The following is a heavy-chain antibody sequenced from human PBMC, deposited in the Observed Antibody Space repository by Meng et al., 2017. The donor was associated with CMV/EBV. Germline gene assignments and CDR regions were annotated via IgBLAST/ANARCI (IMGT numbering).Heavy chain of an antibody. J-gene: IGHJ4*02. D-gene: IGHD6-13*01. CDR3: ARIAAAGRFDY. V-gene: IGHV2-5*02. CDR2: IYWDDDK. Sequence: QITLKDSAPTLANPTQTLTLTRTFSGLSLSTSGVGVGWIRQPPGKALEWLALIYWDDDKRYSPSLKSRRTITKDTSKNQVVLTMTNMDPVDTATYYCARIAAAGRFDYWGQGTLVTVSS. CDR1: GLSLSTSGVG.